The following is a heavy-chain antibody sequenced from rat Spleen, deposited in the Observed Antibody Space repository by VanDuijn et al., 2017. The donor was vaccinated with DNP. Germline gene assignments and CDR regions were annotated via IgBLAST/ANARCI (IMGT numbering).Heavy chain of an antibody. V-gene: IGHV5S11*01. J-gene: IGHJ2*01. D-gene: IGHD1-11*01. Sequence: EVQLVESGGDLVQPGRSLKVSCVASGFTFSNYYMAWVRQAPAKGLEWVAAISPGGGNTYYRDSVKGRFTISRDNAKSTLYLQMDSLRSEETATYYCAKAGGYSPWYFDYWGQGVMVTVSS. CDR1: GFTFSNYY. CDR3: AKAGGYSPWYFDY. CDR2: ISPGGGNT.